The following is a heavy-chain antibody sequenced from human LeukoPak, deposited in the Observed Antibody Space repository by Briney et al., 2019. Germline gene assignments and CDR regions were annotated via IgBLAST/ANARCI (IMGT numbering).Heavy chain of an antibody. Sequence: GGSLRLACAASGFTFSSYAMSWVRQAPGKGLEWVSAISGSGGSTYYADSVKGRFTISRDNSKNTLYLQMNSLRAEDTAVYYCARFPYSSSFISLDWGQGTLVTVSS. J-gene: IGHJ4*02. V-gene: IGHV3-23*01. CDR2: ISGSGGST. CDR1: GFTFSSYA. D-gene: IGHD6-13*01. CDR3: ARFPYSSSFISLD.